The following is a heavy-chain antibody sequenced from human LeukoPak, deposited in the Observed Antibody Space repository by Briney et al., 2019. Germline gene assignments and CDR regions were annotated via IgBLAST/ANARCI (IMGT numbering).Heavy chain of an antibody. Sequence: GGSLRLSCAASGFTFSSYSMNWVRQAPGKGLEWVSYISSSSSTIYYADSVKGRFTISRDNAKKSLYLQMNSLRAEDTAVYYCAREGGLPVTTYYYYYYYMDVWGKGTTVTVSS. D-gene: IGHD4-17*01. CDR1: GFTFSSYS. CDR2: ISSSSSTI. J-gene: IGHJ6*03. V-gene: IGHV3-48*01. CDR3: AREGGLPVTTYYYYYYYMDV.